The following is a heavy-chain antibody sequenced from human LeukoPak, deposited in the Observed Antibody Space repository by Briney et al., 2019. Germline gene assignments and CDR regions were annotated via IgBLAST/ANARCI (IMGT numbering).Heavy chain of an antibody. V-gene: IGHV1-8*01. Sequence: ASVKVSCKASGYTFTSYVINWVRQATGQGLEWMGWMNPNRGKTGYAQKFQGRVTMTRNTYISTANMELSSVRSEDTAVYYCARVNGHYGSGSPWGQGTLVTVSS. CDR2: MNPNRGKT. D-gene: IGHD3-10*01. CDR1: GYTFTSYV. J-gene: IGHJ5*02. CDR3: ARVNGHYGSGSP.